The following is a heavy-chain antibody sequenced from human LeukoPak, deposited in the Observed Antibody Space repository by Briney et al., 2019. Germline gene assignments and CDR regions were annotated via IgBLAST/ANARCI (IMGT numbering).Heavy chain of an antibody. J-gene: IGHJ5*02. CDR3: ARDRDNLYSSSPAWFDP. Sequence: PSETLSLTCTVSGGSISSYYWSWIRQPPGKGLEWIGYIYYSGGTNYNPSLKSRVTISVDTSKNQFSLKLSSVTAADTAVYYCARDRDNLYSSSPAWFDPWGQGTLVTVSS. CDR1: GGSISSYY. D-gene: IGHD6-13*01. CDR2: IYYSGGT. V-gene: IGHV4-59*12.